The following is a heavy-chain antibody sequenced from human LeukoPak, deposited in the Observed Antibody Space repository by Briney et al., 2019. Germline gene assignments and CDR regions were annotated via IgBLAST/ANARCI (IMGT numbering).Heavy chain of an antibody. CDR2: INTDGSST. V-gene: IGHV3-74*01. J-gene: IGHJ4*02. D-gene: IGHD3-3*01. CDR1: GFTFSSYW. Sequence: GGSLRLSCAASGFTFSSYWMHWVRQAPGKGLVWVSRINTDGSSTSYADSVKGRFTISRDNAKNTLYLQMNSLRAEDTAVYYCARAYDFWSGLSFDYWGQGTLVTVSS. CDR3: ARAYDFWSGLSFDY.